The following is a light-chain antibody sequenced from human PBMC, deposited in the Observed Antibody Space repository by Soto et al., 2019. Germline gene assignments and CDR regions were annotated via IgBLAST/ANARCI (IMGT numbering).Light chain of an antibody. CDR3: NSYTTSNTRQIV. CDR1: SSDVGGYNY. V-gene: IGLV2-14*01. Sequence: QSALTQPASVSGSPGQWITISCTGTSSDVGGYNYVSWYQQHPGKAPKFMIYDVSNRPSGVSTRFSGSKSGNTASLTISGLQAEDEADYYCNSYTTSNTRQIVFGTGTKVTVL. J-gene: IGLJ1*01. CDR2: DVS.